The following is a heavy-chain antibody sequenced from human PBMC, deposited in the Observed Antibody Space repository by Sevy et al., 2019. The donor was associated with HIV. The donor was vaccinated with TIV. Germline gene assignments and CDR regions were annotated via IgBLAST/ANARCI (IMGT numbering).Heavy chain of an antibody. Sequence: ASVKVFCKASGYTFTGYYIHWVRQAPGQGLEWMGWINPNSGDTIYAQKFEGRVTMTSDTSISTAYMELTRLTSDDTAMFYCARAEGYYFGSGSLDSWGQGTPVTVSS. CDR2: INPNSGDT. J-gene: IGHJ4*02. D-gene: IGHD3-10*01. V-gene: IGHV1-2*02. CDR1: GYTFTGYY. CDR3: ARAEGYYFGSGSLDS.